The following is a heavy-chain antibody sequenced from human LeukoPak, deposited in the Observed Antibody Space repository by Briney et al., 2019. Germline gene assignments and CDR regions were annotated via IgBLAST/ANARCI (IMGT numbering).Heavy chain of an antibody. V-gene: IGHV4-59*01. CDR3: ARGARYSSGWYAFDY. J-gene: IGHJ4*02. D-gene: IGHD6-19*01. CDR1: GGSISSYY. Sequence: SETLSLTCTVSGGSISSYYWSWIRQPPGKGLEWIGYIYYSGSTNYNPSLKSRVTISVDTSKNQFSLKLSSVTAADTAVYYCARGARYSSGWYAFDYWGQGTLVTVSS. CDR2: IYYSGST.